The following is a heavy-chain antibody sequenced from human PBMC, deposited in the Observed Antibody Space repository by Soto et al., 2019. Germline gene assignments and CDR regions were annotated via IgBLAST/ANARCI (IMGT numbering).Heavy chain of an antibody. CDR3: ARGTTTNWYYFDY. CDR2: IYPGDSDT. V-gene: IGHV5-51*01. J-gene: IGHJ4*02. Sequence: GVLLKISWRGAGDSCTSYWIGWVRQMPGKGLEWMGIIYPGDSDTRYSPSFQGQVTISADKSISTAYLQWSSLKASDTAMYYCARGTTTNWYYFDYWGQGTLVTVSS. CDR1: GDSCTSYW. D-gene: IGHD2-2*01.